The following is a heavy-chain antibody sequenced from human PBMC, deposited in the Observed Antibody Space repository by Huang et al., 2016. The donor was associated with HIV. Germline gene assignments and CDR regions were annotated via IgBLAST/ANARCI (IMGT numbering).Heavy chain of an antibody. J-gene: IGHJ3*02. V-gene: IGHV3-30*02. D-gene: IGHD3-10*01. CDR1: GFTFSSYG. CDR2: IRYDGSNK. Sequence: QVQLVESGGGVVQPGGSLRLSCAGSGFTFSSYGMHWVRQAAGKGVEWVAVIRYDGSNKYYADSVRGRFTISRDKSKNTLYLQMNSLRAEDTAVYYCAKGSMANAFDIWGQGTMVTVSS. CDR3: AKGSMANAFDI.